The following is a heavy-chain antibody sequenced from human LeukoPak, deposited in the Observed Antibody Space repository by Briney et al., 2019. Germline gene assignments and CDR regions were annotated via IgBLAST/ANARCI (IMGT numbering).Heavy chain of an antibody. V-gene: IGHV4-59*08. Sequence: SETLSLTCTVSGGPISSYYWSWIRQPPGKGLEWIGYIYYSGSTNYNPSLKSRVTISVDTSKNQFSLKLSSVTAADTAVYYCARHPRYCSSTSCYDYWGQGTLVTVSS. CDR2: IYYSGST. J-gene: IGHJ4*02. CDR1: GGPISSYY. CDR3: ARHPRYCSSTSCYDY. D-gene: IGHD2-2*01.